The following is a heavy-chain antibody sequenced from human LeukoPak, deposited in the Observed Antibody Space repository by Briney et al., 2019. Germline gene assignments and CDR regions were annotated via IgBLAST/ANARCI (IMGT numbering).Heavy chain of an antibody. Sequence: GGSLRLSCAASGFTFSSYAMSWVRQAPGKGLEWVSAISGSGGSTYYADSVKGRFTISRDNSKNTLYLQMNSLRAEDTAVYYCAKSIRSLGSGYYYEGGNDYWGQGTLVTVSS. CDR2: ISGSGGST. CDR1: GFTFSSYA. V-gene: IGHV3-23*01. CDR3: AKSIRSLGSGYYYEGGNDY. J-gene: IGHJ4*02. D-gene: IGHD3-22*01.